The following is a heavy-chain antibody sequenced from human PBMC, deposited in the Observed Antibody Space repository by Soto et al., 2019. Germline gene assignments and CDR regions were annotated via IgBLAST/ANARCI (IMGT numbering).Heavy chain of an antibody. J-gene: IGHJ3*02. V-gene: IGHV3-53*02. D-gene: IGHD6-19*01. CDR3: ASETHGYSNGWSI. CDR1: GFVVTDNY. CDR2: IYNTGTT. Sequence: EVQLVETGGGLTQPGGSLRLSCSASGFVVTDNYMTWVRQAPGKGLEWVSVIYNTGTTYYADSVKGRFTISWDISKNALDLQMNNLTIDDSAVYFCASETHGYSNGWSIWGHGTMVTVSS.